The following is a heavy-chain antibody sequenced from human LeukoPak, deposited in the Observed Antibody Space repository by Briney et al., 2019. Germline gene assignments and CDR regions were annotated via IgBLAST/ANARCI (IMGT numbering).Heavy chain of an antibody. CDR3: ARGEDNNFDAFDV. CDR1: GFIVSTNY. D-gene: IGHD2/OR15-2a*01. CDR2: IYSDDSA. J-gene: IGHJ3*01. Sequence: GGSLRLSCAASGFIVSTNYMSWVRQAPGKGLEWVSVIYSDDSANYADSVKGRFTISRDNSKNTLYLQMSSLRADDTAVYHCARGEDNNFDAFDVWGQGTMVTVSS. V-gene: IGHV3-53*01.